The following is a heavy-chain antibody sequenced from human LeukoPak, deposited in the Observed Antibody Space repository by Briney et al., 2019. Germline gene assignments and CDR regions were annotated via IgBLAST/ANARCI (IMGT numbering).Heavy chain of an antibody. CDR1: GYTFTGYY. J-gene: IGHJ3*02. Sequence: ASVKVCCKVSGYTFTGYYMHWVRQAPGQGLEWMGWINPNSGGTNYAQQFQGRVTMTRDTSISTAYVALSRLRYDDTGVYYCARVSRITMIVAEGDAFDIWGQGTMVTVSS. D-gene: IGHD3-22*01. CDR2: INPNSGGT. CDR3: ARVSRITMIVAEGDAFDI. V-gene: IGHV1-2*02.